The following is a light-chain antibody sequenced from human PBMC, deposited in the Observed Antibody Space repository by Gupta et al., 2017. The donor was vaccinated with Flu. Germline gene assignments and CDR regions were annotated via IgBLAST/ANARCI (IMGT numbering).Light chain of an antibody. CDR2: EVF. J-gene: IGLJ2*01. CDR3: SSYAGSNNLV. Sequence: QSALTQPPSASGSPGQSVTISCTGTSSDIGGYNYVSWYQQHPGKAPKLMIYEVFKRPSGVPDRFSGSKSANTASPTVSGLQAEDEADYFCSSYAGSNNLVFGAGTRLTVL. CDR1: SSDIGGYNY. V-gene: IGLV2-8*01.